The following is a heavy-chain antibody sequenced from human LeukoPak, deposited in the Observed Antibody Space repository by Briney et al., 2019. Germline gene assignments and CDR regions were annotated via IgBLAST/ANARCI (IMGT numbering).Heavy chain of an antibody. Sequence: PGGSLRLSCAASGFTFSSYGMHWVRQAPGKGLEWVAFIRYDGSNKYYADSVKGRFTISRDNSKNTLYLQMNSLRAEDTAVYYCAKGRQGPIAAAASDYWGQGTLVTVSS. J-gene: IGHJ4*02. CDR2: IRYDGSNK. D-gene: IGHD6-13*01. V-gene: IGHV3-30*02. CDR1: GFTFSSYG. CDR3: AKGRQGPIAAAASDY.